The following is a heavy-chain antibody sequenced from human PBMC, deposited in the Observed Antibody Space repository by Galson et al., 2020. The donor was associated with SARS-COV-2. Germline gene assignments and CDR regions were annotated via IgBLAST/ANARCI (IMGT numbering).Heavy chain of an antibody. CDR1: GFTFNSYA. CDR3: AKGDGYNHGYSLDN. Sequence: GESLKISCAASGFTFNSYAMNWVRQAPAKGLEWVSVIRGGGGSTYYADSVKGRFTISRDNSKNTLYLQMNSLRAEDTAVYYCAKGDGYNHGYSLDNWGQEPWSPSPQ. J-gene: IGHJ4*01. D-gene: IGHD5-18*01. CDR2: IRGGGGST. V-gene: IGHV3-23*01.